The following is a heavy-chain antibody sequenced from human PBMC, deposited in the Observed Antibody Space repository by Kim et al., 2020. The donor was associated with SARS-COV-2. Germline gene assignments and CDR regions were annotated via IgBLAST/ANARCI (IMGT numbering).Heavy chain of an antibody. CDR2: K. V-gene: IGHV3-30*03. J-gene: IGHJ4*02. CDR3: ARAAVAGAAWGY. D-gene: IGHD6-19*01. Sequence: KYYAGYVTSRFIISRDNSKNEQYLQMNSRRAEETAVYYCARAAVAGAAWGYWGQGTLVTVSS.